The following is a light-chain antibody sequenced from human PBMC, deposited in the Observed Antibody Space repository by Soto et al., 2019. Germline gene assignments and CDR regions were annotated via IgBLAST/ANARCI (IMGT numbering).Light chain of an antibody. CDR2: GAS. CDR1: QGIRND. CDR3: LQHNSYPRT. V-gene: IGKV1-17*01. J-gene: IGKJ1*01. Sequence: DIQLTQSPSSLSAXXXXXXXXXXXASQGIRNDLGWYQQKPGKAPKRLIYGASSLQSGVTSRFSGSGSGTEFTLTISSLQPEDFATYYCLQHNSYPRTFGQGTKVDI.